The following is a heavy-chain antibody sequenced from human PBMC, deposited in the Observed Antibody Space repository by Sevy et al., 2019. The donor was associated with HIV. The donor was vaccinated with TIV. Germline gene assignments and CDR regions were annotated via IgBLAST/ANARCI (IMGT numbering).Heavy chain of an antibody. CDR3: AKDSHPDITATGSKWLDS. D-gene: IGHD6-25*01. CDR1: GFVFRDYG. J-gene: IGHJ5*01. Sequence: GGSLRLSCVTSGFVFRDYGMHWVRQAPGKGLEWVAVISYGGNHRYYADSVRDRFTISRDNFKNTVFLEMNSLTVEDTAVYYCAKDSHPDITATGSKWLDSWGQGSRVTVSS. V-gene: IGHV3-30*18. CDR2: ISYGGNHR.